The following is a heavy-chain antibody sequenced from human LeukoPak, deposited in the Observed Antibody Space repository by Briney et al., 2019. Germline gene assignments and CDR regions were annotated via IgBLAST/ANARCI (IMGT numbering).Heavy chain of an antibody. CDR1: GGSFSGYY. CDR3: TRAPSYRRSYCSGDSRYGNLGAYYYMDV. V-gene: IGHV4-34*01. Sequence: SETLSLTCAVYGGSFSGYYWSWIRQPPGKGLEWIGEINHSGSTNYNPSLKSRVTISVDTSKNRFSLKLSSVTAADTAVYYCTRAPSYRRSYCSGDSRYGNLGAYYYMDVWGKGTTVTVSS. J-gene: IGHJ6*03. D-gene: IGHD2-15*01. CDR2: INHSGST.